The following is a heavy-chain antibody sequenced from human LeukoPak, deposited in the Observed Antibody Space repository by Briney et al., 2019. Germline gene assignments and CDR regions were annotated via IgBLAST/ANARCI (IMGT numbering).Heavy chain of an antibody. V-gene: IGHV4-34*01. CDR3: ARGSGVVVVVAATRLPGNWFDP. Sequence: PSETLSLTCAVYGGSFSGYYWSWIRQPPGKGLEWIGEINHSGSTNYNPSLKSRVTISVDTSKNHFSLKLSSVTAADTAVYYCARGSGVVVVVAATRLPGNWFDPWGQGTLVTVSS. D-gene: IGHD2-15*01. CDR1: GGSFSGYY. CDR2: INHSGST. J-gene: IGHJ5*02.